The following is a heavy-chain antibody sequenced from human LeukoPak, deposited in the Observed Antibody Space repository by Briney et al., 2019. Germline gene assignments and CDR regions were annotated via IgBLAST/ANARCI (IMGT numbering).Heavy chain of an antibody. V-gene: IGHV4-31*03. J-gene: IGHJ6*02. CDR1: GGSISSGGYY. CDR3: ARAATHEYYYYGMDV. D-gene: IGHD5-24*01. CDR2: IYYSGST. Sequence: PSETLSLTCTVSGGSISSGGYYWSWIRQHPGKGLEWIGYIYYSGSTYYNPSLKSRVTISVDTSKNQFSLKLSSVTAADTAVYYCARAATHEYYYYGMDVWGQGTTVTVSS.